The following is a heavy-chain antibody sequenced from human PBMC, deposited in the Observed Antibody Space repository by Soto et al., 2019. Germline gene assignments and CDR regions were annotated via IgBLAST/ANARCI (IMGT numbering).Heavy chain of an antibody. J-gene: IGHJ4*02. Sequence: PGESLKISCKGSGYSFTSYWIGWVRQMPGKGLEWMGIIYPGDSDTRYSPSFQGQVTISADKSISTAYLQWSSLKASDTAMYYCARLAGTTVTTGDQYYFDYWGQGTLVTVSS. CDR1: GYSFTSYW. D-gene: IGHD4-17*01. CDR2: IYPGDSDT. CDR3: ARLAGTTVTTGDQYYFDY. V-gene: IGHV5-51*01.